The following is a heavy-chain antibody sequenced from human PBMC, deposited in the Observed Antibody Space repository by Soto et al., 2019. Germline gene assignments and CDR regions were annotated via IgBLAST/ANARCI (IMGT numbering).Heavy chain of an antibody. Sequence: SVKVSCKPSRGTFSSYALTWLRQVPEQGLEWMGGIIPIFGTANYAQKFQGRVTITADESTSTAYMELSRMRSEDAAVYYYERLLRVLEWSPLGDAFDIWAQGTMVTVSS. CDR3: ERLLRVLEWSPLGDAFDI. J-gene: IGHJ3*02. D-gene: IGHD3-3*01. CDR1: RGTFSSYA. V-gene: IGHV1-69*13. CDR2: IIPIFGTA.